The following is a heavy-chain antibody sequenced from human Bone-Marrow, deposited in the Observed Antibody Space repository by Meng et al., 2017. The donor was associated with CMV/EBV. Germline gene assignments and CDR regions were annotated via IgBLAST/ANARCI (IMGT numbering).Heavy chain of an antibody. D-gene: IGHD2-2*01. CDR2: ISYDGSNK. CDR1: GVTFSNYV. V-gene: IGHV3-30-3*01. CDR3: ARDQTTRYCSSTTCYRESYGWDH. J-gene: IGHJ4*02. Sequence: GGSLRLSCAASGVTFSNYVMHWVRQAPGKGLEWLTVISYDGSNKHYADSVKGRFTISRDNSRNTLYLQMNSLRAEDTAVYYCARDQTTRYCSSTTCYRESYGWDHWGQGPRVTGSS.